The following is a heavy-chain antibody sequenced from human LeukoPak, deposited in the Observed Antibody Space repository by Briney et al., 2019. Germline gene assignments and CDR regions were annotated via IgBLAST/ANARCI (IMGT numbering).Heavy chain of an antibody. CDR3: ARGASSGYYYDYFDY. Sequence: ASVKVSCKASGYTFTSYYMHWVRQAPGQGLEWMGIINPSGGSTGYAQKFQGRVTMTRDTSTSTVYMELSSLRSEDTAVYYCARGASSGYYYDYFDYWGQGTLVTVSS. CDR2: INPSGGST. D-gene: IGHD3-22*01. J-gene: IGHJ4*02. CDR1: GYTFTSYY. V-gene: IGHV1-46*01.